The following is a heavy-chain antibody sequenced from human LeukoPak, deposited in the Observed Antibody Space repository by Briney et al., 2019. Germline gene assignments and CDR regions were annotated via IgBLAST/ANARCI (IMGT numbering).Heavy chain of an antibody. CDR3: TRQRYFDY. CDR2: IYPGDSDT. V-gene: IGHV5-51*01. CDR1: GYSFTDYW. J-gene: IGHJ4*02. Sequence: GESLKISCNGSGYSFTDYWIGWVRQMPGKGLEWMGIIYPGDSDTRYSPSFQGQVTISADKSINTAFLQWSSLKASDTAMYYCTRQRYFDYWGQGTLVTVSS.